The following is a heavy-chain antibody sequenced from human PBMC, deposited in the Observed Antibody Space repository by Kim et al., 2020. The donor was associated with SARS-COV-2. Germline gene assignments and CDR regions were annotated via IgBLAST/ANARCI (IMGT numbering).Heavy chain of an antibody. CDR2: INPNSGGT. CDR1: GYTFTGYY. Sequence: ASVNVSCKASGYTFTGYYMHWVRQAPGQGLEWMGWINPNSGGTNYAQKFQGRVTMTRDTSISTAYMELSRLRSDDTAVYYCARAPASYSSGWLYYFDYWGQGTLVTVSS. J-gene: IGHJ4*02. V-gene: IGHV1-2*02. D-gene: IGHD6-19*01. CDR3: ARAPASYSSGWLYYFDY.